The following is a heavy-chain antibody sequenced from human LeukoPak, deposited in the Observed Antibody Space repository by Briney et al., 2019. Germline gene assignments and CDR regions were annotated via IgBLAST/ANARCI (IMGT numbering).Heavy chain of an antibody. V-gene: IGHV1-18*01. CDR2: ISAYNGNT. CDR3: ARDRDMYSNSPEYFQW. CDR1: GYTFTSYG. D-gene: IGHD6-6*01. J-gene: IGHJ1*01. Sequence: ASVKVSCKASGYTFTSYGITWVRQAPGQGLEWMGWISAYNGNTQFAQKLQGRVSMTTDTPTTTAYMELRSLRSDDTAVYYCARDRDMYSNSPEYFQWWGQGTLVTVSS.